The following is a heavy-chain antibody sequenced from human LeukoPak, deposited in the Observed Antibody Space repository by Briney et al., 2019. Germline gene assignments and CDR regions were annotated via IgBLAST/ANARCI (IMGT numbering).Heavy chain of an antibody. Sequence: GGSLRLSCAASGFTFSSYWMHWVRQAPGKGLVWVSRINSDGSSTSYADSVKGRFTISRDNAKNTLYLQMNSLRAEDTAVYYCARGGIASAFDIWGQGTMVTVSS. CDR3: ARGGIASAFDI. V-gene: IGHV3-74*01. CDR1: GFTFSSYW. J-gene: IGHJ3*02. D-gene: IGHD6-13*01. CDR2: INSDGSST.